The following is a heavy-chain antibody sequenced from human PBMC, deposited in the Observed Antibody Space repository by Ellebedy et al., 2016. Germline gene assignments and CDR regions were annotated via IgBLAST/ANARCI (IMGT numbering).Heavy chain of an antibody. CDR1: GGSISSYY. V-gene: IGHV4-59*01. J-gene: IGHJ4*02. CDR3: ALSDILTGYYHLDY. CDR2: IYYSGST. D-gene: IGHD3-9*01. Sequence: GSLRLXXTVSGGSISSYYWSWIRQPPGKGLEWIGYIYYSGSTNYNPSLKSRVTISVDTSKNQFSLKLSSVTAADTAVYYCALSDILTGYYHLDYWGQGTLVTVSS.